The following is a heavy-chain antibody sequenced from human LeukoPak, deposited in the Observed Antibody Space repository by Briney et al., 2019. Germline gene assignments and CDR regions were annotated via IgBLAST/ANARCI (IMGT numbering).Heavy chain of an antibody. Sequence: ASVKVSCKASGYTFTSYYMHWVRQAPGQGLEWMGWISAYNGNTNYAQKLQGRVTMTTDTSTSTAYMELRSLRSDDTAVYYCARGEWGYCSSTSCYVCDCWGQGTLVTVSS. V-gene: IGHV1-18*04. D-gene: IGHD2-2*01. CDR2: ISAYNGNT. CDR1: GYTFTSYY. CDR3: ARGEWGYCSSTSCYVCDC. J-gene: IGHJ4*02.